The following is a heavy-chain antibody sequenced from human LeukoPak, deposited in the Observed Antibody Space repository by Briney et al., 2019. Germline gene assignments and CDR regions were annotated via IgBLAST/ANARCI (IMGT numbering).Heavy chain of an antibody. CDR1: GGSISSSSYY. J-gene: IGHJ1*01. Sequence: SETLSLTCTVSGGSISSSSYYWGWIRQPPGKGLEWIGSIYYSGSTYYNPSLKSRVTISVDTSKNQFSLKLSSVTAADTAVYYCARRPGLVEHWGQGTLVTVSS. D-gene: IGHD2-15*01. CDR3: ARRPGLVEH. V-gene: IGHV4-39*01. CDR2: IYYSGST.